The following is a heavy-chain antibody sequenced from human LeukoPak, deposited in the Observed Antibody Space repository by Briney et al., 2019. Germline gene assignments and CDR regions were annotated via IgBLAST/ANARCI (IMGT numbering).Heavy chain of an antibody. CDR2: IKQDGSEK. CDR3: EKDSLPSMIVVAIAHY. J-gene: IGHJ4*02. V-gene: IGHV3-7*03. Sequence: PGGSLRLSCAASGFTFSSYWMSWVRQAPGKGLEWVANIKQDGSEKYYVDSVKGRFTISRDNSKNTLYLQMNSLRAENTAVYYCEKDSLPSMIVVAIAHYWAQGTVVTVSS. CDR1: GFTFSSYW. D-gene: IGHD3-22*01.